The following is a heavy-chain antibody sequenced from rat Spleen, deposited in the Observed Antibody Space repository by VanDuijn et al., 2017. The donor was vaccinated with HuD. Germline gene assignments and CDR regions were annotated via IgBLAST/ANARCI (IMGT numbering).Heavy chain of an antibody. V-gene: IGHV5-31*01. CDR2: ITNTGDNT. CDR3: ARPHYSSYIFDY. Sequence: EVQLVESGGGLVQPGRSLKLSCVPSGFTFNKYWMTWIRQAPGKGLEWIASITNTGDNTYYPDSVKGRFTISRDTAQNTLYLQMNSLRSEDTATYYCARPHYSSYIFDYWGQGVMVTVSS. CDR1: GFTFNKYW. J-gene: IGHJ2*01. D-gene: IGHD1-2*01.